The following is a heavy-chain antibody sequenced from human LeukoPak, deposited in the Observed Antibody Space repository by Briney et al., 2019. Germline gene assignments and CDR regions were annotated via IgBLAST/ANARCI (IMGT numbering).Heavy chain of an antibody. CDR1: GFIVSSNY. CDR3: AALARDY. V-gene: IGHV3-53*01. Sequence: GGSLRLSCAASGFIVSSNYMTWVRQAPGKGLEWVSVIHNDGSTYYAESVKGRFTISRDNSKNTLYLQMNILRVEDTAVYYCAALARDYSGQGILVTVSS. J-gene: IGHJ4*02. CDR2: IHNDGST. D-gene: IGHD3-3*02.